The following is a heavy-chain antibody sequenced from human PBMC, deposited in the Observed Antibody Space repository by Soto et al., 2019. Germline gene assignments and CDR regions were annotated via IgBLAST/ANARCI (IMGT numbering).Heavy chain of an antibody. J-gene: IGHJ5*02. CDR1: GGSISSGGYS. CDR2: IYHSGST. CDR3: ARVPGP. V-gene: IGHV4-30-2*01. Sequence: QLQLQESGSGLVKPSQTLSLTCAVSGGSISSGGYSWSWIRQPPGKGLEWIGYIYHSGSTYYNPYRKVQVTISGDSSKSQFSLKLSSVTAAVTAVYYWARVPGPWGQGTLVTVSS. D-gene: IGHD3-10*01.